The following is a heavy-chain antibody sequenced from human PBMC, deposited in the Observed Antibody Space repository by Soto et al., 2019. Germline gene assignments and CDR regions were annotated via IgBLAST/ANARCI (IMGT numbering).Heavy chain of an antibody. J-gene: IGHJ4*02. Sequence: SLRLSCAARGFTFISYGMHWVRQAQGKGLEWVAVIWYDGSNKYYADSVKGRFTISRDNSKNTLYLQMNSLRAEDTAVYYCARAPIVRGVIITLDFWGQGTLVTVSP. V-gene: IGHV3-33*01. CDR1: GFTFISYG. D-gene: IGHD3-10*01. CDR2: IWYDGSNK. CDR3: ARAPIVRGVIITLDF.